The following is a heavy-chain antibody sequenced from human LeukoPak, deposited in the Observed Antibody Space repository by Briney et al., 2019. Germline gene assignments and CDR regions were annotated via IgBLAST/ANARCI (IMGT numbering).Heavy chain of an antibody. D-gene: IGHD3-10*01. V-gene: IGHV3-23*01. Sequence: GGSLRLSCAASGFTFSSYAMSWVRQAPGKGLEWVSAISGSGGSTYYADSVKGRFTISRDNSKNTLYLQMNSLRAENTAVYYCAKDSLMVRGVRDYWGQGTLVTVSS. CDR2: ISGSGGST. CDR1: GFTFSSYA. J-gene: IGHJ4*02. CDR3: AKDSLMVRGVRDY.